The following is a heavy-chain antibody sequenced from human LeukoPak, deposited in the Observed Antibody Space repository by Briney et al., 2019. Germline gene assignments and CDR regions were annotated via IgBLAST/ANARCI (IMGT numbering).Heavy chain of an antibody. CDR3: ARPRGSSYIDAFDI. Sequence: GGSLRLSCAASGFSVSSKYMSWVRQAPGKGLEWVANIKQDGSEKYYVDSVKGRFTISRDNAKNSLYLQMNSLRAEDTAVYYCARPRGSSYIDAFDIWGQGTMVTASS. V-gene: IGHV3-7*01. CDR2: IKQDGSEK. CDR1: GFSVSSKY. J-gene: IGHJ3*02. D-gene: IGHD6-13*01.